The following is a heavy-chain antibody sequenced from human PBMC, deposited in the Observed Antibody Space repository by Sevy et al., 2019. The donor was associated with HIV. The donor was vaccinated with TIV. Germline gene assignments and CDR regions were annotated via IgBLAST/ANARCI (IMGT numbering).Heavy chain of an antibody. CDR2: IKGKIYDGTI. J-gene: IGHJ4*02. V-gene: IGHV3-15*01. CDR3: TTDSWSQEDYYDY. D-gene: IGHD6-13*01. CDR1: GFTFSNAW. Sequence: GGSLRLSCAASGFTFSNAWMSWVRQAPGKGLEWVGRIKGKIYDGTIDYSAPVKGRFTISRDDSKNTRYLQMNSLKTEDTAVYYCTTDSWSQEDYYDYWGQGTLVTVSS.